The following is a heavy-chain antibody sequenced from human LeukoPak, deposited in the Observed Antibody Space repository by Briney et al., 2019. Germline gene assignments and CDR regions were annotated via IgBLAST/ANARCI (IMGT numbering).Heavy chain of an antibody. J-gene: IGHJ4*02. D-gene: IGHD2-2*01. CDR2: IYYSGST. Sequence: SETLSLTCTVSGGSISSYYWSWIRQPPGKGLEWIGYIYYSGSTNYNPSLKSRVTISVDTSKNQFSLKLSSATAADTAVYYCARDPAYCSSTSCYARDYFDYWGQGTLVTVSS. V-gene: IGHV4-59*01. CDR1: GGSISSYY. CDR3: ARDPAYCSSTSCYARDYFDY.